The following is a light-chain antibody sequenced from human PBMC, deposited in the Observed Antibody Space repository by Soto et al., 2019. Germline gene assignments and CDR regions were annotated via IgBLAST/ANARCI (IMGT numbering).Light chain of an antibody. CDR3: SSYRSVGSIV. J-gene: IGLJ1*01. CDR1: SSDVGGYKY. V-gene: IGLV2-14*01. Sequence: QSALTQPASVSGSPGQSITISCTGTSSDVGGYKYVSWYQQHPGKAPKVIIYEVSIRPSGVSTRFSGSKSGNTASLTISGLQADDEGDYYCSSYRSVGSIVFGTGTKLTVL. CDR2: EVS.